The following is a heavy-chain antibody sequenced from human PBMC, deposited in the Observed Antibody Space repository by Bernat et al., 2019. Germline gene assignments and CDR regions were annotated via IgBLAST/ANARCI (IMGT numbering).Heavy chain of an antibody. CDR1: GYIFTTYW. CDR2: IYPGDSDT. D-gene: IGHD4-17*01. V-gene: IGHV5-51*01. CDR3: AKAGAVTSYYLDY. J-gene: IGHJ4*02. Sequence: EVQLVQSGAEVKKPGESLKISCKGSGYIFTTYWIAWVRQMPGKGLEWMGIIYPGDSDTRYSPSFQGKVTISADKSISTAYLQWSSMKASDTAIYYCAKAGAVTSYYLDYWGQGTLVTVSS.